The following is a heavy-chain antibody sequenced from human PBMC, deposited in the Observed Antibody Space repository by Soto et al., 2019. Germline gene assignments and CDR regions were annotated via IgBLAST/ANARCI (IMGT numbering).Heavy chain of an antibody. V-gene: IGHV3-23*01. CDR2: ISGSGGST. Sequence: GGSLRLSCAASGFTFSSYAMSWVRQAPGKGLEWVSAISGSGGSTYYADSVKGRFTISRDNSKNTLYLQMNSLRAEDTTVYYCAKDLYLGYYGSGSYYPHAFDIWGQGTMVTVSS. CDR1: GFTFSSYA. D-gene: IGHD3-10*01. CDR3: AKDLYLGYYGSGSYYPHAFDI. J-gene: IGHJ3*02.